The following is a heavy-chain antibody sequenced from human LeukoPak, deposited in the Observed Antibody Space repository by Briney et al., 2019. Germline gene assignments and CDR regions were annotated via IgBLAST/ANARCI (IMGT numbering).Heavy chain of an antibody. D-gene: IGHD1-26*01. J-gene: IGHJ3*02. Sequence: PGGSLRLSCAASGFTFSSYGMSWVRQAPGKGMEWVSAISGSDGRTYYAASVKGRFSISRDNSKNTVYLQMNSLRAEDTAVYYCARDLREHGIFDIWGQGTMVTVSS. CDR2: ISGSDGRT. V-gene: IGHV3-23*01. CDR1: GFTFSSYG. CDR3: ARDLREHGIFDI.